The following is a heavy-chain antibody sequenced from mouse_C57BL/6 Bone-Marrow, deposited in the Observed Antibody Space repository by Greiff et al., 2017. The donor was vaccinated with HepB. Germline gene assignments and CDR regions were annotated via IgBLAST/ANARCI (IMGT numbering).Heavy chain of an antibody. J-gene: IGHJ2*01. D-gene: IGHD1-1*01. Sequence: VQLQQSGPELVKPGASVKISCKASGYAFSSSWMNWVKQRPGKGLEWIGRIYPGDGDTNYNEKFKGKATLTADKSSSTAYMQFSSLTSEDSAIYYCARWPLLYYYGSSYGPFDYWGQGTTLTVSS. CDR3: ARWPLLYYYGSSYGPFDY. CDR1: GYAFSSSW. V-gene: IGHV1-82*01. CDR2: IYPGDGDT.